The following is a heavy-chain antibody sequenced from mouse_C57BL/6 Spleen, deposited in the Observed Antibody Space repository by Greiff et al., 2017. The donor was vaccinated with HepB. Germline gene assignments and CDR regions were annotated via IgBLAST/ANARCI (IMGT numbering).Heavy chain of an antibody. CDR2: ISNGGGST. D-gene: IGHD1-1*01. J-gene: IGHJ3*01. CDR1: GFTFSDYY. CDR3: ASYYGSSWFAY. Sequence: EVQLVESGGGLVQPGGSLKLSCAASGFTFSDYYMYWVRQTPEKRLEWVAYISNGGGSTYYPDTVKGRFTISRDNAKNTLYLQMSRLKSEDTAMYYCASYYGSSWFAYWGQGTLVTVSA. V-gene: IGHV5-12*01.